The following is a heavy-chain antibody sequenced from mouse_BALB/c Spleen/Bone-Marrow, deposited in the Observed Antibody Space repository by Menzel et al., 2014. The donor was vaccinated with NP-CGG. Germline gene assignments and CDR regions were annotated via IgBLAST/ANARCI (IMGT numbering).Heavy chain of an antibody. D-gene: IGHD1-1*01. CDR2: ILPGSGTA. CDR3: ARASVVPYYFDF. J-gene: IGHJ2*01. V-gene: IGHV1-9*01. Sequence: VQLQQSGAELTKPGASVKISCKATGYTFSNYWIDWVKQRPGHGLEWIGEILPGSGTANYNEKFKGKATFTADTSSNTAYVQLSSLTSEDSALYYCARASVVPYYFDFWGQGTTLTVSS. CDR1: GYTFSNYW.